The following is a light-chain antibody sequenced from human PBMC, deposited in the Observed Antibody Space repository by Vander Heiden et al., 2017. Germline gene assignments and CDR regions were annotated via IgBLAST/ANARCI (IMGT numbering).Light chain of an antibody. CDR3: QQRGDWPPT. CDR2: DAS. J-gene: IGKJ3*01. CDR1: QNVSSH. Sequence: EIVLTQSPATLSLSPGERATLSCRASQNVSSHLAWVRPRPRQPPRLLVYDASKRATGIPARFSGGGSGTDFTLTIGSLDPEDPAVYFCQQRGDWPPTFGPGTKVDI. V-gene: IGKV3-11*01.